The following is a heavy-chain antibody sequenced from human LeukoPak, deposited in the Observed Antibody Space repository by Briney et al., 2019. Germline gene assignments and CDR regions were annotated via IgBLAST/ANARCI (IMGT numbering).Heavy chain of an antibody. V-gene: IGHV3-23*01. Sequence: GGSLRLSCAASGFTFSSYAMSWVRQAPGKGLEWVSAISGSGGSTYYTDSVKGRFTISRDNSKNTLYLQMNSLRAEDTAVYYCAKDMSRSSSWYRGDYWGQGTLVTVSS. CDR1: GFTFSSYA. D-gene: IGHD6-13*01. CDR2: ISGSGGST. J-gene: IGHJ4*02. CDR3: AKDMSRSSSWYRGDY.